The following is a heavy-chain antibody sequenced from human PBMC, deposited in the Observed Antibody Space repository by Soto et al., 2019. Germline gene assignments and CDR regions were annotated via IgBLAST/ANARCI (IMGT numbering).Heavy chain of an antibody. CDR1: GGTFSSYA. CDR3: ARHLGGNHYYYGMDV. Sequence: QVQLVQSGAEVKKPGSSVKVSCKASGGTFSSYAISWVRQDPGQGLEWMGGIIPIFGTADYAQKFQGRVTITADDFTSTAYMELSSLRSEDTAVYYCARHLGGNHYYYGMDVWGQGTTVTVSS. CDR2: IIPIFGTA. D-gene: IGHD3-16*01. J-gene: IGHJ6*02. V-gene: IGHV1-69*12.